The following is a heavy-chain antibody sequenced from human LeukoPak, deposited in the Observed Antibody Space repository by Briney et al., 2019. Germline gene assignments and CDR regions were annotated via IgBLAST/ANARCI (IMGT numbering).Heavy chain of an antibody. CDR2: ISSSGSTI. D-gene: IGHD4-17*01. CDR3: ARDVYYGDYVGYFDY. Sequence: GGSLRLSCAASGFTFSSYEMNWVRQAPGKGLEWVSYISSSGSTIYYAGSVKGRFTISRDNAKNSLYLQMNSLRAEDTAVYYCARDVYYGDYVGYFDYWGQGTLVTVSS. CDR1: GFTFSSYE. V-gene: IGHV3-48*03. J-gene: IGHJ4*02.